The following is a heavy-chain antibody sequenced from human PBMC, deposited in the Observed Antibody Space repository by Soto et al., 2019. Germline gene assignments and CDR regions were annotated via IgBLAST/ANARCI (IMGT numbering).Heavy chain of an antibody. Sequence: SGTLSLTCTVSGGSISSYYWSWIRQPPGKXLEWIGYIYYSGSTNYNPSLKSRVTISVDTSKNQFSLKLSSVTAADTAVYYCAREGYSSSADYYYYYGMDVWGQGSTVTVSS. V-gene: IGHV4-59*01. CDR1: GGSISSYY. CDR2: IYYSGST. J-gene: IGHJ6*02. D-gene: IGHD6-6*01. CDR3: AREGYSSSADYYYYYGMDV.